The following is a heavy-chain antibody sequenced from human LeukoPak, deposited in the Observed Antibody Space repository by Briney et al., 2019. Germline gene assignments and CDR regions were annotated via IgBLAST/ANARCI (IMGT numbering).Heavy chain of an antibody. Sequence: ASVKVSCKASRYTFTSYDINWVRQATEQGLEWMGWMNPNSGNTGYAQKFQGRVTITRNTSISTAYMELSSLRSEDTAVYYCARGTQDCSSTSCLYYFDYWGQGTLVTVSS. CDR2: MNPNSGNT. D-gene: IGHD2-2*01. J-gene: IGHJ4*02. V-gene: IGHV1-8*03. CDR1: RYTFTSYD. CDR3: ARGTQDCSSTSCLYYFDY.